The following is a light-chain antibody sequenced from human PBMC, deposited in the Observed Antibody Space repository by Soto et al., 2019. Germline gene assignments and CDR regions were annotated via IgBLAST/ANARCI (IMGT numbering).Light chain of an antibody. Sequence: IQLTQSPSSLSASVGDRVTVTCRSSQGISSYLAWYQQQPGKAPKLLIYAASTLQRGVSSRFSGSGSGTDSTLTIRSLRPEDFATYYCQQSYSTLFSFGPGTKVEI. V-gene: IGKV1-9*01. CDR3: QQSYSTLFS. CDR2: AAS. J-gene: IGKJ3*01. CDR1: QGISSY.